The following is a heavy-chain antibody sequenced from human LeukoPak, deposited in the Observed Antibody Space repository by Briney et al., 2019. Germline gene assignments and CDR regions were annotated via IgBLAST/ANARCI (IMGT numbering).Heavy chain of an antibody. V-gene: IGHV4-39*01. CDR1: GGSFSSSTYF. CDR3: ARISAASNAFDI. Sequence: SETLSLTCAVYGGSFSSSTYFWAWIRQPPGKGLEWIGSVYYSGSTYYNPSLKSRVTISVDTSKNQFSLNLSSVTAADTAVYYCARISAASNAFDIWGQGTMVTVSS. J-gene: IGHJ3*02. CDR2: VYYSGST. D-gene: IGHD2-2*01.